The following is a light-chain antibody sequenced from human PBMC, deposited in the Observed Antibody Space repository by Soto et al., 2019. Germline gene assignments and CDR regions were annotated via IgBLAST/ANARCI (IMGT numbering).Light chain of an antibody. CDR3: XQYNNWQT. CDR1: QSVSSN. Sequence: EIVMTQSPATLSVSPGERATLSCRASQSVSSNLAWYQQKPGQGPRLLIHGASTRATGIPARFSGSGSGTEFTLTISSLQXEDFAVXXXXQYNNWQTFGQGTKVEIK. J-gene: IGKJ1*01. V-gene: IGKV3-15*01. CDR2: GAS.